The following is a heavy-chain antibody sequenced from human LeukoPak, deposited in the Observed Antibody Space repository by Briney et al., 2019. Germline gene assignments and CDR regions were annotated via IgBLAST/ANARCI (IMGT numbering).Heavy chain of an antibody. CDR3: ARDPGDCSGGSCFSTRGNWFDP. J-gene: IGHJ5*02. D-gene: IGHD2-15*01. CDR1: GYTFTSYG. Sequence: GASVKVSCKASGYTFTSYGISWVRQAPGQGLEWMGWISAYNGNTNYAQKLQGRVTMTTDTSTSTAYMELRSLRSDDTAVYYCARDPGDCSGGSCFSTRGNWFDPWGQGTLVTVSS. CDR2: ISAYNGNT. V-gene: IGHV1-18*01.